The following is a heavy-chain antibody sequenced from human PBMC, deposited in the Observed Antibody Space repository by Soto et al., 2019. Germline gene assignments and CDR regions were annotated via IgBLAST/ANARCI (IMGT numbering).Heavy chain of an antibody. CDR2: ISYLGTKT. CDR3: ARRDTGGTYFGF. J-gene: IGHJ4*02. D-gene: IGHD3-9*01. Sequence: QVQLVESGGGVVQPGMSLRLSCADSGFTFSEYDMHWVRQAPGKGLEWVALISYLGTKTDYADSVKGRFTISRDNSKKTDSLQMESLRAEDTAVYFCARRDTGGTYFGFWGRGTLFTVSS. CDR1: GFTFSEYD. V-gene: IGHV3-33*08.